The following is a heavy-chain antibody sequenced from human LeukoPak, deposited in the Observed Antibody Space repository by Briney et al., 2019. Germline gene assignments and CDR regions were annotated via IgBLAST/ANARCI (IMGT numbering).Heavy chain of an antibody. J-gene: IGHJ4*02. V-gene: IGHV3-21*01. D-gene: IGHD2-15*01. Sequence: GGLLRLSCAASGFFFSSYSMSWVRQAPGKGLEWVSTISSSSSYIYYADSVKGRFTISRDNAKNSLYLQMNSLRAEDTAVYYCARARYCSGGSCYSWVENYFDYWGQGTLVTVSS. CDR2: ISSSSSYI. CDR3: ARARYCSGGSCYSWVENYFDY. CDR1: GFFFSSYS.